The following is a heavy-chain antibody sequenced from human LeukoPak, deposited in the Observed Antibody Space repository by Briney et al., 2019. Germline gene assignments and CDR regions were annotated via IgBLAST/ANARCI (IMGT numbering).Heavy chain of an antibody. CDR2: IEPSDSYT. J-gene: IGHJ4*03. CDR1: GYSITSYW. CDR3: ARKLSPLEN. V-gene: IGHV5-10-1*01. D-gene: IGHD5-18*01. Sequence: GVSLNISCKGSGYSITSYWISWVRQMPGKGREWMGRIEPSDSYTNDNPSFQGHVTISVDKCINTAYLQWSRLKASDTAIYYCARKLSPLENWGDGTLWTVSS.